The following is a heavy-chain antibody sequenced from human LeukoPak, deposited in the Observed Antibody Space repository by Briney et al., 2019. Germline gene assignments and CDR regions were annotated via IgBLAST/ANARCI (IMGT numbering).Heavy chain of an antibody. D-gene: IGHD3-3*01. CDR1: GGTFSSYA. Sequence: ASVKVSCKASGGTFSSYAISWVRQAPGQGLEWMGRIISILGIANYAQKFQGRVTITADKSTSTAYMELSSLRSEDTAVYYCARVHYDFWSGYKDYWGQGTLVTVSS. CDR2: IISILGIA. J-gene: IGHJ4*02. CDR3: ARVHYDFWSGYKDY. V-gene: IGHV1-69*04.